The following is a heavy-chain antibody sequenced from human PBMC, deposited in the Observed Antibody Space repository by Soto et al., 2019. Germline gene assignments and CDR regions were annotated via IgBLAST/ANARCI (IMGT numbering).Heavy chain of an antibody. CDR2: INGAGSFT. D-gene: IGHD3-22*01. V-gene: IGHV3-74*01. CDR3: AREIYDDYDSSGFDH. CDR1: AFTFKNHW. J-gene: IGHJ4*02. Sequence: EVQLVESGGGLVQPGGSQRLSCAASAFTFKNHWMHWVRQVPGKGPVWVSRINGAGSFTSYADAVKGRFTISRDNAKNTLSLQRDSLRAEDTAVYYCAREIYDDYDSSGFDHWGQGTLVTVSS.